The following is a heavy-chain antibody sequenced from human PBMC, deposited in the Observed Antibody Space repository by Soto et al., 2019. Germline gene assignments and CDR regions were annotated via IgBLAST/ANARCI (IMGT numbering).Heavy chain of an antibody. CDR1: GYTFTSYD. D-gene: IGHD5-12*01. CDR2: MNPNSGNT. J-gene: IGHJ6*02. CDR3: ARGRSGDDYYYYYGMDV. V-gene: IGHV1-8*01. Sequence: QVQLVQSGAEVKKPGASVKVSCKASGYTFTSYDINWVRQATGQGLEWMGWMNPNSGNTGYAQKFQGRVTMTRNTSISTAYMELSSLRSEDTAVYYCARGRSGDDYYYYYGMDVWGPGTTVTVSS.